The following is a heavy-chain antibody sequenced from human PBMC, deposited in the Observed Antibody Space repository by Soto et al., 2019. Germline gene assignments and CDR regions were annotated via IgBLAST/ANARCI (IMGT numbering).Heavy chain of an antibody. D-gene: IGHD4-17*01. V-gene: IGHV2-5*01. CDR1: GFSLSTSGVG. CDR3: AHRRNASTVDGWLDP. CDR2: IYWNDDK. J-gene: IGHJ5*02. Sequence: QITLKESGPTLVTPTQTLTLTCTFSGFSLSTSGVGVGWIRQPPGKALEWLALIYWNDDKRYSPSLKSRLTSTKDTSKDLVVRTMPNMYPMDTATDYCAHRRNASTVDGWLDPWGQGTL.